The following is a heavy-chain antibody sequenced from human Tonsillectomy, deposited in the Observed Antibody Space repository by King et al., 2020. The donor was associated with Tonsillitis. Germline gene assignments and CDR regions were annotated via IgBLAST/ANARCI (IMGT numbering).Heavy chain of an antibody. D-gene: IGHD4-17*01. J-gene: IGHJ4*02. Sequence: QLVQSGAEVKKPGASVKVSCKASGYTFTGYYIHWVRQAPGQGLEWMGWINPNRGGTNYAQKFQGRVTMTTDTSPSTAHMELSRLRSDDTAVYYCARDQYGEAYFDYWGQGTLVTVSS. V-gene: IGHV1-2*02. CDR2: INPNRGGT. CDR1: GYTFTGYY. CDR3: ARDQYGEAYFDY.